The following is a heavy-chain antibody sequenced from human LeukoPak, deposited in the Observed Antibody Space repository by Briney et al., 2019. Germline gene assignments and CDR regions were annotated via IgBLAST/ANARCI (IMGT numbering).Heavy chain of an antibody. D-gene: IGHD3-10*01. V-gene: IGHV1-46*01. Sequence: ASVKVSCKASGYTFRSHYLHWVRQAPGQGHEWMGMINPSGGTTTYARKFQGRVTMTRDTSTSTVYMELNSLTSEDTAVFYCAREPLRCSYDKCFVKFYFDYWGQGTLVTVSS. CDR2: INPSGGTT. CDR3: AREPLRCSYDKCFVKFYFDY. J-gene: IGHJ4*02. CDR1: GYTFRSHY.